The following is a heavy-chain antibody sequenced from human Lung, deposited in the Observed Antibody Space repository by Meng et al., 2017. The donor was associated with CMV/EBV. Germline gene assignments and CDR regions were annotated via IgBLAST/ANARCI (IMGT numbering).Heavy chain of an antibody. J-gene: IGHJ1*01. V-gene: IGHV4-4*02. CDR2: IPHRGSS. CDR3: LRRSGGSV. D-gene: IGHD3-10*01. CDR1: GDSITNHNW. Sequence: QVQLREAGPERVKPSEHLSLTCAVSGDSITNHNWWAWVRQPPGKGLEWIGEIPHRGSSAYNPSLKSRVSMSIDKSKNQFSLKLTSVTAADTAVYHCLRRSGGSVWGQGTLVTVSS.